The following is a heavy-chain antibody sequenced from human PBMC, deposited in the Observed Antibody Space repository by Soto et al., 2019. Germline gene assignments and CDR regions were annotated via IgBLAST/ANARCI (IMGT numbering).Heavy chain of an antibody. CDR3: ARDPLWGTAMVLWYFDL. CDR1: GFTFSSYA. CDR2: ISYDGSNK. D-gene: IGHD5-18*01. V-gene: IGHV3-30-3*01. Sequence: QVQLVESGGGVVQPGRSLRLSCAASGFTFSSYAMHWVRQAPGKGLEWVAVISYDGSNKYYADSVKGRFTISRDNSKNSXYRQMNSLRAEDTAGYYCARDPLWGTAMVLWYFDLWGRGTLVTVSS. J-gene: IGHJ2*01.